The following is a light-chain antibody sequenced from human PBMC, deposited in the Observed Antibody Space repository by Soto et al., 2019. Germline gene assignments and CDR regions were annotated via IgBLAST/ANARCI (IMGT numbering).Light chain of an antibody. J-gene: IGLJ1*01. CDR3: SSHTSSRTYV. V-gene: IGLV2-14*01. Sequence: QSALTQPASVSGSPGQSITISCTGISSDIGGYNSVSWYQQHPGKAPKLIIYEVTNRPSGVSNRFSGSESGNTASLTISGLQPEDEADYYCSSHTSSRTYVFGTGTKVTAL. CDR2: EVT. CDR1: SSDIGGYNS.